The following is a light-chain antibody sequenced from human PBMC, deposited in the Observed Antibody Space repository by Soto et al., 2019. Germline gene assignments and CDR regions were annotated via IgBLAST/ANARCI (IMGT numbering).Light chain of an antibody. Sequence: EVVVTQSPATLSASPGDRVTISCRASQSVSVNLAWYQQKPGQSPTLLIHTASTRATGMPARFSGSGSGTEFTLTISSLQSEDFAVYYCQQYNNWPSTFGQGTRVEIK. J-gene: IGKJ2*01. CDR3: QQYNNWPST. CDR2: TAS. V-gene: IGKV3-15*01. CDR1: QSVSVN.